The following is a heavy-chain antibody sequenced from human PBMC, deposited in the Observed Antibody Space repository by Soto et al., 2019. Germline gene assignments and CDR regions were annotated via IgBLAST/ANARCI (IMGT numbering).Heavy chain of an antibody. J-gene: IGHJ5*02. Sequence: PSETLSLTCTVSGGSISSSSYYWGWIRQPPGKGLEWIGNIYYSGSTDYNPSLKSRVTISVDTSKNQFSLKLSSVTAADTAVYYCAKLHCITNNCVPLDPWGQGTLVTVSS. CDR2: IYYSGST. V-gene: IGHV4-39*01. D-gene: IGHD3-10*01. CDR1: GGSISSSSYY. CDR3: AKLHCITNNCVPLDP.